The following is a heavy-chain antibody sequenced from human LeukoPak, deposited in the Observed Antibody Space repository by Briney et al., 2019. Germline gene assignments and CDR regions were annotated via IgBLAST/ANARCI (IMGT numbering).Heavy chain of an antibody. CDR3: VGQVLGYSAYARLI. CDR2: IYHSGIT. V-gene: IGHV4-30-2*01. D-gene: IGHD5-12*01. J-gene: IGHJ4*02. Sequence: SETLSLTCAVSGGSISSGGYSWSWIRQPPGKGLEWIGYIYHSGITNYNPSLKSRVTMSVDKSKNQFSLKLSSVTAADTAVYYCVGQVLGYSAYARLIWGQGTLVTVSS. CDR1: GGSISSGGYS.